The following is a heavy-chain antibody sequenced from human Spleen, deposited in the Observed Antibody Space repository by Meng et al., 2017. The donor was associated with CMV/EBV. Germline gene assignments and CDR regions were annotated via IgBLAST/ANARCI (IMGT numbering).Heavy chain of an antibody. V-gene: IGHV3-23*04. Sequence: VGAGVGLGQPVGSLCLSCAASVFTVSSKYMSWVRQAPGKGLEWVSAISGSGGSAYYADSVKGRFTISRDNSKNTLYLQMNSLRAEDTAVYYCAKDPGIAVAGTGVWGQGTLVTVSS. CDR1: VFTVSSKY. J-gene: IGHJ4*02. CDR3: AKDPGIAVAGTGV. CDR2: ISGSGGSA. D-gene: IGHD6-19*01.